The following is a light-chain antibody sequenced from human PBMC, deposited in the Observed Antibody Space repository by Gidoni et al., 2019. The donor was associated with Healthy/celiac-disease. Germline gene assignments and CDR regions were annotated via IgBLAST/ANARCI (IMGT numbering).Light chain of an antibody. CDR2: DVS. CDR1: SSDVGGYNY. CDR3: SSYTISSTSAYVV. J-gene: IGLJ2*01. V-gene: IGLV2-14*01. Sequence: QSALTQPASVSGSPGQSITISCTGTSSDVGGYNYVSWYQQHPGKAPKLMIYDVSNRPFSNRFSGLQAEDEADYYCSSYTISSTSAYVVFGGGTRLTVL.